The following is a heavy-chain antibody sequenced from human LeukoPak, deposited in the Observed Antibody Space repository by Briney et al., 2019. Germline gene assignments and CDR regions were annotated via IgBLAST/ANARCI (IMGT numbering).Heavy chain of an antibody. CDR3: ARGRYYYGSGSLGTYYFDY. Sequence: SETLSLTCAVYGGSFSGYYWSWIRQPPGKGLEWIGEINHSGSTNYNPSLKSRVTISVDTSKNQFSLKLSSVTAADTVVYYCARGRYYYGSGSLGTYYFDYWGQGTLVTVSS. CDR1: GGSFSGYY. V-gene: IGHV4-34*01. D-gene: IGHD3-10*01. CDR2: INHSGST. J-gene: IGHJ4*02.